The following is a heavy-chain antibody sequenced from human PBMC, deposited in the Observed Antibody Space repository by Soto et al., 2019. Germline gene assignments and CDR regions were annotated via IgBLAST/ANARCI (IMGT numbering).Heavy chain of an antibody. J-gene: IGHJ4*02. CDR3: ARDETVVGATIDYFDY. Sequence: QVQLVESGGGLVKPGGSLRLSCAASGFTFSDYYMSWIRQAPGKGLEWVSYISSSSSYTNYADSVKGRFTISRDNAKNSLYLQMNSLRAEDTAVYYCARDETVVGATIDYFDYWGQGTLVTVSS. D-gene: IGHD1-26*01. CDR2: ISSSSSYT. V-gene: IGHV3-11*06. CDR1: GFTFSDYY.